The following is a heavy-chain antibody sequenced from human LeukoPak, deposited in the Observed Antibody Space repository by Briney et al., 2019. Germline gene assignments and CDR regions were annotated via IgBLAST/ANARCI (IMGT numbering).Heavy chain of an antibody. D-gene: IGHD6-19*01. CDR3: ARHSQWVIVDELL. Sequence: GGSLRLSCKASGYRFTTYWISWVRQMPGKGLEWMGRIDPSDYYTNYSPSFQGHVTISADKSLTTAYLQWSSLEASDTAMYYCARHSQWVIVDELLWGQGTLVTVSS. V-gene: IGHV5-10-1*01. CDR2: IDPSDYYT. CDR1: GYRFTTYW. J-gene: IGHJ4*02.